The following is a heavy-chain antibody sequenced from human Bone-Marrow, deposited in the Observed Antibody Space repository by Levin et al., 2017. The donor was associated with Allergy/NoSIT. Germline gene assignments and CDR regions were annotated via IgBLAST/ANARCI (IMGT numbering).Heavy chain of an antibody. V-gene: IGHV3-15*07. CDR3: TTAPGGGSSFEF. CDR1: GLDFADAW. CDR2: IQTKAEGRTK. D-gene: IGHD1-26*01. J-gene: IGHJ4*02. Sequence: GESLKISCAASGLDFADAWMSWVRQSPGKGLEWVGRIQTKAEGRTKEYAAPVKGRVSVSRDDSKNMVYLQMNSLKVEDTATYYCTTAPGGGSSFEFWGQGTVVTVSS.